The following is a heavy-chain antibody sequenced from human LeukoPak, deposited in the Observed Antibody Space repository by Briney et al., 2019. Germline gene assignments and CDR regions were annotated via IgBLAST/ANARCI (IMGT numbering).Heavy chain of an antibody. D-gene: IGHD2-15*01. J-gene: IGHJ4*02. CDR3: AKDNCSGGSCYYFDY. CDR1: GFTFDDYA. Sequence: PGGSLRLSCAASGFTFDDYAMHWVRQAPGKGLEWDSLISWDGGSTYYADSVKGRFTISRDNSKNSLYLQMNSLRAEDTALYYCAKDNCSGGSCYYFDYWGQGTLVTVSS. V-gene: IGHV3-43D*03. CDR2: ISWDGGST.